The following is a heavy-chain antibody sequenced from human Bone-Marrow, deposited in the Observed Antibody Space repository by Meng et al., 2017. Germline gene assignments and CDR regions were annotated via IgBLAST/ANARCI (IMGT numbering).Heavy chain of an antibody. CDR2: INHSGST. CDR1: GGSFRDYY. J-gene: IGHJ4*02. CDR3: ARGPTTMAHDFDY. V-gene: IGHV4-34*01. D-gene: IGHD4-11*01. Sequence: WGADLLRPSGTLSLTCVVSGGSFRDYYWSWIRQPPGKGLEWIGEINHSGSTNYNPSLESRATISVDTSQNNLSLKLSSVTAADSAVYYCARGPTTMAHDFDYWGQGTLVTVSS.